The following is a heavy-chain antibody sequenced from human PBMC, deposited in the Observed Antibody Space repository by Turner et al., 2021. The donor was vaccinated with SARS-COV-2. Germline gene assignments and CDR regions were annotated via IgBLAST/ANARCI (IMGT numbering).Heavy chain of an antibody. CDR1: GGSMISYY. J-gene: IGHJ4*02. V-gene: IGHV4-59*01. Sequence: QVQLPESGPGLVTPSETLSITCTASGGSMISYYSSWSRQTPGKVLEWIAYMYASGSTFDNPSLKSRVTISGDASKNQFSLRVTSVTAADTAVYYCARFTPAGGNDYWGQGTLVTVSS. CDR3: ARFTPAGGNDY. CDR2: MYASGST. D-gene: IGHD6-13*01.